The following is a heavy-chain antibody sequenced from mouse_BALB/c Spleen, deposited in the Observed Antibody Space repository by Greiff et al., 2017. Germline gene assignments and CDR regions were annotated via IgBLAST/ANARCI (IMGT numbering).Heavy chain of an antibody. CDR3: AKHYGNYYAMDY. CDR2: ISSGSSTI. D-gene: IGHD2-1*01. Sequence: EVHLVESGGGLVQPGGSRKLSCAASGFTFSSFGMHWVRQAPEKGLEWVAYISSGSSTIYYADTVKGRFTISRDNPKNTLFLQMTSLRSEDTAMYYCAKHYGNYYAMDYWGQGTSVTVSS. V-gene: IGHV5-17*02. CDR1: GFTFSSFG. J-gene: IGHJ4*01.